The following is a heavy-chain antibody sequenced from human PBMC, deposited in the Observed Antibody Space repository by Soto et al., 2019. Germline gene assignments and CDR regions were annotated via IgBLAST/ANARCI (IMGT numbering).Heavy chain of an antibody. CDR1: GFTFSSYG. CDR3: AKTSVLYYDFWSGYPDF. Sequence: GGSLRLSCAASGFTFSSYGMHWVRQAPGKGLEWVAVISYDGSNKYYADSVKGRFTISRDNSKNTLYLQMNSLRAEDTAVYYCAKTSVLYYDFWSGYPDFWGQGTLVTVSS. V-gene: IGHV3-30*18. J-gene: IGHJ4*02. D-gene: IGHD3-3*01. CDR2: ISYDGSNK.